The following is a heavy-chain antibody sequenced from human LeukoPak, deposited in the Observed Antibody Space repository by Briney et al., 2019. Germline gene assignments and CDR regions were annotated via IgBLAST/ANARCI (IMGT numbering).Heavy chain of an antibody. CDR1: GESFSGYY. V-gene: IGHV4-34*01. CDR2: INHSRST. D-gene: IGHD2-15*01. J-gene: IGHJ5*02. CDR3: ARHGSGSVVPVGFDP. Sequence: SETLSLTCAVYGESFSGYYWSWIRQPPGKGLEWIGEINHSRSTNYNPSLKSRVTISVDTSKNQFSLKLSSVTAADTAVYYCARHGSGSVVPVGFDPWGQGTLVTVSS.